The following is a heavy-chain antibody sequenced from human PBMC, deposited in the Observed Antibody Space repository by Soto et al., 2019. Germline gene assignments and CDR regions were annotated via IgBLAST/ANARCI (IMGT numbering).Heavy chain of an antibody. J-gene: IGHJ5*02. D-gene: IGHD3-10*02. CDR1: GYTFTNYT. Sequence: GASVKVSCKASGYTFTNYTIHWMRQAPGQSLEWMGWINADNGETKISQKFQGRVTITRDTSAGSAYMELSSLRSEDTAVYYCARFVLRRLILKPCFPPLGQATLV. CDR2: INADNGET. V-gene: IGHV1-3*01. CDR3: ARFVLRRLILKPCFPP.